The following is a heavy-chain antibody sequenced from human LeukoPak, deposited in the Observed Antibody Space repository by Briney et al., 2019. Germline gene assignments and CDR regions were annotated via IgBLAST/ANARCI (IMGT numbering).Heavy chain of an antibody. CDR1: GGTFSSYA. CDR3: ARENHQWLVDRNWFDP. CDR2: IIPILGIA. D-gene: IGHD6-19*01. V-gene: IGHV1-69*04. Sequence: SVKVSCKASGGTFSSYAISWVRQAPGQGLEWMGRIIPILGIANYAQKFQGRVTITADKSTSTAYMELSSLRSEDTAVYYCARENHQWLVDRNWFDPWGQGTLVTVSS. J-gene: IGHJ5*02.